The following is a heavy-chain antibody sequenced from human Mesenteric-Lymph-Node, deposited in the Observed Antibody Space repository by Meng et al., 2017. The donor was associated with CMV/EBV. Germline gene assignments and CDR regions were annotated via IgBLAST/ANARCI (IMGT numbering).Heavy chain of an antibody. CDR2: INTSTGNP. Sequence: TFTSYAMNWVRQAPGQGLEWMGWINTSTGNPTYAKGFAGRFVFSLDTSVSTAYLQSRSLKAEDTAVYYCAGNLNYYGSGSYYNLFDYWGQGTLVTVSS. V-gene: IGHV7-4-1*01. D-gene: IGHD3-10*01. CDR1: TFTSYA. CDR3: AGNLNYYGSGSYYNLFDY. J-gene: IGHJ4*02.